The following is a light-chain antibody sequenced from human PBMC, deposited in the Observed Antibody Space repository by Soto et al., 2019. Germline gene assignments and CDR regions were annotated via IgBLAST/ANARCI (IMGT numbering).Light chain of an antibody. CDR1: QSVSRNS. V-gene: IGKV3-20*01. Sequence: EIVLTQSPGTLSLSPGDRATLSCRASQSVSRNSLAWYQQKPGQAPRLLIYGASSRATDIPDRFSGSGSGTDFTLIVSRLEPEDFAVDFCQQYGTSPPTVDPGTKVDIK. CDR3: QQYGTSPPT. CDR2: GAS. J-gene: IGKJ3*01.